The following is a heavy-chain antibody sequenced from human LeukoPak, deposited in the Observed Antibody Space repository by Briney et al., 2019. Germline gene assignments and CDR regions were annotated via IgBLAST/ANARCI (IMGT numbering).Heavy chain of an antibody. J-gene: IGHJ4*02. D-gene: IGHD3-22*01. CDR2: IYSGGST. V-gene: IGHV3-66*01. CDR3: ASVLRGNYYDSSGYLRDY. CDR1: RFTVSSNY. Sequence: GGSLRLSCAASRFTVSSNYMTWVRQAAGKGLEWVSVIYSGGSTYYADSVKGRFTISRDNSKNTLYLQMNSLRAEDTAVYYCASVLRGNYYDSSGYLRDYWGQGTLVTVSS.